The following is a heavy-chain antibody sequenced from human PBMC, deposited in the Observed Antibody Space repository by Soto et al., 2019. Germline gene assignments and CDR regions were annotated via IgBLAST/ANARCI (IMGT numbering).Heavy chain of an antibody. D-gene: IGHD2-2*01. CDR1: GGTFNNYV. V-gene: IGHV1-69*06. Sequence: QVQLVQSGAEVKKPGSSVKVSCRASGGTFNNYVINWVRQAPGQGLEWLAGIIPIFGTANCAQKFQGRVKIHAEKSTSTAYVALNRLRSEDTPVYSCAGRCESTLCLGHFDYWGEGTLVTVSS. CDR2: IIPIFGTA. J-gene: IGHJ4*02. CDR3: AGRCESTLCLGHFDY.